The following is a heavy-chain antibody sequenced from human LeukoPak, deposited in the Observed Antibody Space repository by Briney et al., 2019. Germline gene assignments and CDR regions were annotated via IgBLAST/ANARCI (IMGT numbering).Heavy chain of an antibody. CDR2: ISDSGGST. Sequence: PGGSLRLSCAGSGLTFSSYAMSWVRLAPGKGLEWVSGISDSGGSTYYAASVKGRFTISRDNSKNTLFLQMNSLRAEDTAVYYCAKDPITMLIVGLRGAFDIWGQGTMVTVSS. J-gene: IGHJ3*02. CDR3: AKDPITMLIVGLRGAFDI. V-gene: IGHV3-23*01. CDR1: GLTFSSYA. D-gene: IGHD3-22*01.